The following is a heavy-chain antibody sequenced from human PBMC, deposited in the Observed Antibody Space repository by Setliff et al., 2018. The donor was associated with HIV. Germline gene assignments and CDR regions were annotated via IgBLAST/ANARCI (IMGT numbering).Heavy chain of an antibody. CDR1: GYTFTSYG. CDR3: ARLPFITIFGVLNGDDGFDI. CDR2: INPYSGGT. V-gene: IGHV1-2*04. D-gene: IGHD3-3*01. J-gene: IGHJ3*02. Sequence: ASVKVSCKASGYTFTSYGISWVRQAPGQGLEWMGWINPYSGGTNYAQNFQGWVTMTRDTAISTAYMELSRLRSDDSAVYYCARLPFITIFGVLNGDDGFDIWGQGTMVTV.